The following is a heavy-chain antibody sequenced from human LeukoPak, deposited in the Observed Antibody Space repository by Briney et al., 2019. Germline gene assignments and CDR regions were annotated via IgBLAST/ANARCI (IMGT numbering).Heavy chain of an antibody. Sequence: SETLSLTCTVSSGSISSYYWSWIRQPPGKGLEWIGYIYYSGSTNYNPSLKSRVTISVDTSKNQFSLKLSSVTAADTAVYYCASGGETFDIWGQGTMVTVSS. CDR1: SGSISSYY. J-gene: IGHJ3*02. CDR3: ASGGETFDI. CDR2: IYYSGST. V-gene: IGHV4-59*08.